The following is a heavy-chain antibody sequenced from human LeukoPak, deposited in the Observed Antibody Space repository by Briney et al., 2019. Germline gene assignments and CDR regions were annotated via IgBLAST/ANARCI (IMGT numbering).Heavy chain of an antibody. Sequence: PGGSLRLSCAASGFTFSRYWMHWVRQAPGKGLEWVSAISGSGGSTYYADSVKGRFTISRDNSKNTLYLQMNSLRAEDTAVYYCAKDLHDSSGAWGQGTLVTVSS. V-gene: IGHV3-23*01. CDR1: GFTFSRYW. CDR3: AKDLHDSSGA. CDR2: ISGSGGST. D-gene: IGHD3-22*01. J-gene: IGHJ4*02.